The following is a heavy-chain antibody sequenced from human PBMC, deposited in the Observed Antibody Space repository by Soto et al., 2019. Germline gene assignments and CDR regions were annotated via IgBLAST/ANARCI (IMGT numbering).Heavy chain of an antibody. CDR1: GGSFSGYY. D-gene: IGHD6-19*01. V-gene: IGHV4-34*01. J-gene: IGHJ6*02. CDR2: INHSGST. Sequence: SETLSLTCAGYGGSFSGYYWSWIRQPPGKGLEWIGEINHSGSTNYNPSLKSRVTISVDTSKNQFSLKLSSVTAADTAVYYCARGPQIYSSGWYGYYYYGMDVWGQGTTVTVSS. CDR3: ARGPQIYSSGWYGYYYYGMDV.